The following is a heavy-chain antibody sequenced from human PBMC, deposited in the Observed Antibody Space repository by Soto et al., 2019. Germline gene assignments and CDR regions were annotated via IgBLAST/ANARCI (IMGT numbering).Heavy chain of an antibody. CDR3: ARRSSGWYFDY. CDR1: GFTFSSYA. J-gene: IGHJ4*02. D-gene: IGHD6-19*01. Sequence: EVQLLESGGGLVQPGGSLRLSCAASGFTFSSYAMNWVRQAPGKGLEWVSVISGSGGSTYYADSVKGRFTISRDNYKNTLYLQMNILRDEDTAVYYCARRSSGWYFDYWGQGNLVTVSS. CDR2: ISGSGGST. V-gene: IGHV3-23*01.